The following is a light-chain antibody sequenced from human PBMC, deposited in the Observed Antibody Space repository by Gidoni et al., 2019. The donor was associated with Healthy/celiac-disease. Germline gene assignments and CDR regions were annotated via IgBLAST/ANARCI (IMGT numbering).Light chain of an antibody. Sequence: EIVLTQSPATLSLSPGERATLSCRDSQSVSSYLAWYQQKPGKAPRLLIYYASNRSTGIPSRFSGSGSGTDFTLTISSLEPEDFAVYYCQQRCNWPLTFXGXTKVEIK. J-gene: IGKJ4*01. V-gene: IGKV3-11*01. CDR1: QSVSSY. CDR3: QQRCNWPLT. CDR2: YAS.